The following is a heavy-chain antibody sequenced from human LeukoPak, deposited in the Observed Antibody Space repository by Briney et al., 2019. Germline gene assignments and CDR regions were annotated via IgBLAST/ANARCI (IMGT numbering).Heavy chain of an antibody. V-gene: IGHV3-74*01. CDR3: ARMVGASTSWFYP. CDR2: IDTDGSRT. J-gene: IGHJ5*02. CDR1: GFTFSSYW. Sequence: GGSLRLSCAASGFTFSSYWMHWVRQAPGKGLVWVSRIDTDGSRTSYADSVKGRFTISRDNAKNRLYLQMNSLRGEDTAVYYCARMVGASTSWFYPWGQGTLVTVPS. D-gene: IGHD1-26*01.